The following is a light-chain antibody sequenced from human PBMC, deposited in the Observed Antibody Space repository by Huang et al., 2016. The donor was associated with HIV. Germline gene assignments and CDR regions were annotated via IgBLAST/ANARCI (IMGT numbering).Light chain of an antibody. Sequence: IQLTQSPSSVSASEGDTVRITCRASQDISSWLAWYQQKPREVPTLLIHSTSILQSGVPSRFNGSGSGTDFFLTINSLRPDDFATYYCQQANMYPRSFGQGTRLDMK. J-gene: IGKJ5*01. CDR3: QQANMYPRS. V-gene: IGKV1-12*01. CDR2: STS. CDR1: QDISSW.